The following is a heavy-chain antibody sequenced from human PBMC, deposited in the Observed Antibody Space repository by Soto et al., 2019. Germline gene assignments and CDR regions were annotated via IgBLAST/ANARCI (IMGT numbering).Heavy chain of an antibody. CDR3: ARVGDINWFDP. CDR2: IYYSGST. J-gene: IGHJ5*02. D-gene: IGHD3-16*01. Sequence: QVQLQESGPGLVKPSQTLSLTCTVSGGSISSGGYYWSWIRQHPGKGLEWIGYIYYSGSTYYNPSLKSRVTXSLXTSKNQFSLKLSSVTAADTAVYYCARVGDINWFDPWGQGTLVTVSS. CDR1: GGSISSGGYY. V-gene: IGHV4-31*03.